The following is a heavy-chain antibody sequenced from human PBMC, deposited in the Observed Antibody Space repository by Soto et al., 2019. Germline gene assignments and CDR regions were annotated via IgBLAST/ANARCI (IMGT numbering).Heavy chain of an antibody. V-gene: IGHV1-3*01. Sequence: QVQLVQSEAEVKKPGASVKVSCKASGYTFTSYAMHWVRQAPGQRLEWMGWINAGNGNTKYPQKFQGRVTITRDTSASTAYMELSSLRSEDTAVYYCARGPGGPDGPGDYWGQGTLVTVSS. D-gene: IGHD2-15*01. CDR2: INAGNGNT. CDR1: GYTFTSYA. J-gene: IGHJ4*02. CDR3: ARGPGGPDGPGDY.